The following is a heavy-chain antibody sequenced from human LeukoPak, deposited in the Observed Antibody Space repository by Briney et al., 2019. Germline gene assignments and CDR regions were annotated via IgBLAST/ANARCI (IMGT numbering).Heavy chain of an antibody. V-gene: IGHV4-39*01. CDR2: IYYSGST. CDR3: ARHGEYSSSVDY. Sequence: SETLSLTCTVSGGSISSSSYYWGWIRQPPGKGLEWIGSIYYSGSTYYNPSLKSRVTISVDTSKNQFSLKLSSVTAADTAVYYCARHGEYSSSVDYWGQGTLVTVSS. D-gene: IGHD6-6*01. J-gene: IGHJ4*02. CDR1: GGSISSSSYY.